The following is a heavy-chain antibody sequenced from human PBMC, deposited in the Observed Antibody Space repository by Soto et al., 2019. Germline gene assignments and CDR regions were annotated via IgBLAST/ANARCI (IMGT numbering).Heavy chain of an antibody. J-gene: IGHJ6*02. CDR2: ISSSSSYI. D-gene: IGHD3-3*01. CDR3: AREIDFWSGSSVRYYGMDA. V-gene: IGHV3-21*01. CDR1: GFTFSSYS. Sequence: GGSLRLSCAASGFTFSSYSMNWVRQAPGKGLEWVSSISSSSSYIYYADSVKGRFTTSRDNAKNSLYRQMNSLRAEDTAVYYCAREIDFWSGSSVRYYGMDAWGQGTTVTVSS.